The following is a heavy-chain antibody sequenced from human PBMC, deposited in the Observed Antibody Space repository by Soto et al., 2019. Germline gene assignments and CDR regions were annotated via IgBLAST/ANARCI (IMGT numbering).Heavy chain of an antibody. Sequence: EVQLVESGEGLVQPGGSLRLSCAASGFTFSIYAMYWVRQAPGKGLEFVSVISSNGVTTYYADSVKGRFTISRDNSKNTLYLQMGSLRIEDMAVYYCARGSQHLGRYGIDVWGQGTTVTVSS. CDR1: GFTFSIYA. V-gene: IGHV3-64*02. J-gene: IGHJ6*02. D-gene: IGHD6-13*01. CDR3: ARGSQHLGRYGIDV. CDR2: ISSNGVTT.